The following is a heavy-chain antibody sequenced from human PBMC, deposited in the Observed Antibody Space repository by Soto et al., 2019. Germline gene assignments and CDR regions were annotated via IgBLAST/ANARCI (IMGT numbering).Heavy chain of an antibody. Sequence: ASVKVSCKASGYTFTSYAMHWVRQAPRQRLEWMGWINAGNGNTKHSQKLQGRVTITTDTSASTAYMELSSLRSEDTAVYYCARDVAAADYWGQGTLVTVSS. CDR2: INAGNGNT. CDR3: ARDVAAADY. J-gene: IGHJ4*02. D-gene: IGHD6-13*01. CDR1: GYTFTSYA. V-gene: IGHV1-3*01.